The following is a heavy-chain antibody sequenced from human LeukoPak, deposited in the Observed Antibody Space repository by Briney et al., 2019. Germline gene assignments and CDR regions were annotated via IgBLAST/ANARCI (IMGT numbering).Heavy chain of an antibody. D-gene: IGHD1-26*01. V-gene: IGHV6-1*01. Sequence: SQTLSLTCAISGDSVSSNSAAWNWIRQSPSRGLEWLGRTYYRSKWYNDYAVSVKSRITINPDTSKNQFSLKLSSVTAADTAVYYCARDGGELDAFDIWGQGTMVTVSS. CDR3: ARDGGELDAFDI. CDR2: TYYRSKWYN. CDR1: GDSVSSNSAA. J-gene: IGHJ3*02.